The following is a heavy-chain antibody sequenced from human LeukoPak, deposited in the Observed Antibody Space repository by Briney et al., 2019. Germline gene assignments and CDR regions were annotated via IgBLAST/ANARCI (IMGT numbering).Heavy chain of an antibody. CDR3: ALEGSVVVPAADFDY. D-gene: IGHD2-2*01. CDR1: GYSISSGYY. J-gene: IGHJ4*02. Sequence: SETLSLTCTVSGYSISSGYYWGWIRQPPGKGLEWIGSIYHSGSTYYNPSLKSRVTISVDTSKNQFSLKLSSVTAADTAVYYCALEGSVVVPAADFDYWGQGTLVTVSS. CDR2: IYHSGST. V-gene: IGHV4-38-2*02.